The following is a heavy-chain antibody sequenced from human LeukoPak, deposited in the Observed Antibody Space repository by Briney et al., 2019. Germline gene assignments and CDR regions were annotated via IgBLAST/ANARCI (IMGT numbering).Heavy chain of an antibody. J-gene: IGHJ4*02. CDR1: GFTFSSYA. V-gene: IGHV3-23*01. Sequence: GGSLRLSCAASGFTFSSYAMSWVRQAPGKGLEWVSAISGSGGSTYYADSVKGRFTISRDNSKNTLYLQMNSLRAEDAAVYYCAKTYHPSGLYYFDYWGQGTLGTVSS. D-gene: IGHD6-25*01. CDR2: ISGSGGST. CDR3: AKTYHPSGLYYFDY.